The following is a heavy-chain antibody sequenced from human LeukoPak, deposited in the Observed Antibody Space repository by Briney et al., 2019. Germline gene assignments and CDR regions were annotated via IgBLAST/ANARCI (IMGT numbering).Heavy chain of an antibody. CDR3: ARGNYDFWSGYYFHPPGDYYYYGMDV. D-gene: IGHD3-3*01. J-gene: IGHJ6*02. CDR1: GGSISSGVYY. CDR2: IYYSGST. Sequence: SQTLSLTCTVSGGSISSGVYYWSWIRQLPGKGLEWIGYIYYSGSTYYNPSLKSRVTISVNTSKNQFSLKLSSVTAADTAVYYCARGNYDFWSGYYFHPPGDYYYYGMDVWGQGTTVTVSS. V-gene: IGHV4-31*03.